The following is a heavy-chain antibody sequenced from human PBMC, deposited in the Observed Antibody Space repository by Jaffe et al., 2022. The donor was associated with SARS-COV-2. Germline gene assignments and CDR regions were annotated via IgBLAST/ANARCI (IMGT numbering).Heavy chain of an antibody. D-gene: IGHD3-22*01. CDR1: GFTFSSYG. V-gene: IGHV3-30*03. CDR3: AAYYYDSGGDY. J-gene: IGHJ4*02. CDR2: ISYDGSNK. Sequence: QVQLVESGGGVVQPGRSLRLSCAASGFTFSSYGMHWVRQAPGKGLEWVAVISYDGSNKYYADSVKGRFTISRDNSKNTLYLQMNSLRAEDTAVYYCAAYYYDSGGDYWGQGTLVTVSS.